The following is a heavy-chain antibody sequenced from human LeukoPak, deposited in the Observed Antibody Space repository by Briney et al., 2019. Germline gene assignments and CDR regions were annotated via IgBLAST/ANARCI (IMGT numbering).Heavy chain of an antibody. J-gene: IGHJ4*02. CDR1: GGSISSGDYY. V-gene: IGHV4-31*03. CDR2: IYYSGST. Sequence: SETLSLTCTVSGGSISSGDYYWSWIRQHPGKGLEWIGYIYYSGSTYYNPSLKSRVTISVDTSKNQFSLKLSSVTAADTAVYYCARGEVSSGWYYFDYWGQGTLVTVSS. D-gene: IGHD6-19*01. CDR3: ARGEVSSGWYYFDY.